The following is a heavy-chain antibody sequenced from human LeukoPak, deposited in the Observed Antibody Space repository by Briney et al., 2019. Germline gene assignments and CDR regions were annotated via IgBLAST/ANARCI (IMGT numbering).Heavy chain of an antibody. CDR3: ARCDVGDGYSHY. CDR2: IYSGGST. D-gene: IGHD5-24*01. Sequence: HPGGSLRLSCAASGFIVSGDFMSWVRQAPGKGLEWVSVIYSGGSTYYADSVKGRFTISRDNSKNTLDLQMNSLRTEDTAVYYCARCDVGDGYSHYWGQGTLVTVSS. J-gene: IGHJ4*02. CDR1: GFIVSGDF. V-gene: IGHV3-53*01.